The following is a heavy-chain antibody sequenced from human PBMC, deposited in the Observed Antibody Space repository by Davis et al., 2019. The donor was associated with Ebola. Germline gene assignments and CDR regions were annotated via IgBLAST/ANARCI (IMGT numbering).Heavy chain of an antibody. CDR3: ARDRGTWNYEGNYYYSFGMDV. V-gene: IGHV1-18*01. D-gene: IGHD1-7*01. CDR1: GYTFTSYG. J-gene: IGHJ6*02. Sequence: AASVKVSCKASGYTFTSYGISWVRQAPGQGLEWMGWISAYNGNTNYAQKLQGRVTMTTDTSTSTAYMELRSLRSDDTAVYYCARDRGTWNYEGNYYYSFGMDVWGQGTTVTVS. CDR2: ISAYNGNT.